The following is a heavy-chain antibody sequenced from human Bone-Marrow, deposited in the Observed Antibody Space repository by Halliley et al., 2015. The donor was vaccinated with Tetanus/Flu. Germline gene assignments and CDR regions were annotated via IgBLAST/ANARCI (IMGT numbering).Heavy chain of an antibody. D-gene: IGHD4-17*01. J-gene: IGHJ4*02. CDR2: IKKEGREK. CDR3: ARATVSLYGDYDFGFGY. Sequence: IKKEGREKNYVNSVKGRFVISRDNAKSALYLQVNSLRAEDTATYYCARATVSLYGDYDFGFGYWGQGTLVTVSS. V-gene: IGHV3-7*04.